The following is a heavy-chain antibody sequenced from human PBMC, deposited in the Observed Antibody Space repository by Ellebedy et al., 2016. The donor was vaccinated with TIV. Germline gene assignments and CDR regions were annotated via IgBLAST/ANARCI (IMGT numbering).Heavy chain of an antibody. CDR3: ARVVWQLPVSYAFDI. J-gene: IGHJ3*02. CDR1: GGSISPYY. Sequence: MPSETLSLTCTVSGGSISPYYRSWIRQLPGKVLEWIGYISYSGSTNYNPSLQSRVTISVDTSKNQFSLKLTSVTAADTAVYYCARVVWQLPVSYAFDIWGQGTMVTVSS. V-gene: IGHV4-59*01. CDR2: ISYSGST. D-gene: IGHD2-15*01.